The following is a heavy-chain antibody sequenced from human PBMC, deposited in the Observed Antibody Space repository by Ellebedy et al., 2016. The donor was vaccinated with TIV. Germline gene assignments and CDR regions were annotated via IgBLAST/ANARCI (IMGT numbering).Heavy chain of an antibody. J-gene: IGHJ4*02. CDR2: ISWNSGSI. CDR3: AKDQFQQQLVAPDY. CDR1: GFTFDDYA. Sequence: SLKISXAASGFTFDDYAMHWVRQAPGKGLEWVSGISWNSGSIGYADSVKGRFTISRDNAKNSLYLQMNSLRAEDTALYYCAKDQFQQQLVAPDYWGQGTLVTVSS. D-gene: IGHD6-13*01. V-gene: IGHV3-9*01.